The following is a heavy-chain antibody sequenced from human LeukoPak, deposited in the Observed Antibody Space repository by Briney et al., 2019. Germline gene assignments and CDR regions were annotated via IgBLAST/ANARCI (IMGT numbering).Heavy chain of an antibody. V-gene: IGHV4-39*01. CDR2: IHYRGST. Sequence: PSETLSLTCTVSGGSISSSSYYWGWIRQPPGKGLEWIGSIHYRGSTYYNPSLKSQLTISVDTSKNQFSLNLNSVTAADTAVYYCARLPTTMTTYYFDFWGQGTLVTVSS. CDR3: ARLPTTMTTYYFDF. D-gene: IGHD4-17*01. CDR1: GGSISSSSYY. J-gene: IGHJ4*02.